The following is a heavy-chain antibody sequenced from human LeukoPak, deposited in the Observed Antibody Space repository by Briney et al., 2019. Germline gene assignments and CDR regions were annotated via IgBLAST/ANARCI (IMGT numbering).Heavy chain of an antibody. Sequence: GGSLRLSCAASGFTFSSYSMNWVRQAPGKGLEWVSYISSTSSTVYYADSVKGRFTISRDNVKNSLYLQMNSLRAEDTAVYYCARGRDSSSSYPGYWGQGTLVTVSS. CDR3: ARGRDSSSSYPGY. CDR1: GFTFSSYS. J-gene: IGHJ4*02. V-gene: IGHV3-48*01. CDR2: ISSTSSTV. D-gene: IGHD6-6*01.